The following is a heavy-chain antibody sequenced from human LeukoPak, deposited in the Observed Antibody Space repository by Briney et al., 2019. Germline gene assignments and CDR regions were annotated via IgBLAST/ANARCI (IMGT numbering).Heavy chain of an antibody. J-gene: IGHJ3*02. V-gene: IGHV3-23*01. D-gene: IGHD3-10*01. CDR2: ISGSGGSR. Sequence: GGSLRLSCAASGFTFSSFVMSWVRQAPGKGLEWVSAISGSGGSRNYADSVKGRFTISRDNSKNTLYLRVNSLRAEDSAVYYCAKSDYYGSVNAFDIWGQGTMVTVSS. CDR1: GFTFSSFV. CDR3: AKSDYYGSVNAFDI.